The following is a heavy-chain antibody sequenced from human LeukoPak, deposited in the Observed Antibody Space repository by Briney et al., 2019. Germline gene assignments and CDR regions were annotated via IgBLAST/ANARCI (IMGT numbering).Heavy chain of an antibody. CDR3: AKCIPDFYYYYYMDV. D-gene: IGHD2-21*01. CDR1: GFTFSSYA. Sequence: PGGSLRLSCAASGFTFSSYAMSWVRQAPGKGLEWVSAISGSGGSTYYADSVKGRFTISRDNSKSTLYLQMNSLRAEDTAVYYCAKCIPDFYYYYYMDVWGKGTTVTVSS. CDR2: ISGSGGST. V-gene: IGHV3-23*01. J-gene: IGHJ6*03.